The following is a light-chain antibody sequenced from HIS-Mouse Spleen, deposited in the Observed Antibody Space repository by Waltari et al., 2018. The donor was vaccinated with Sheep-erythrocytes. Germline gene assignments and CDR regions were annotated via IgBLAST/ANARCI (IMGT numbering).Light chain of an antibody. Sequence: DTQLIQSPSFLSASVGARVTITCLASQGISSYLAWYQQKPGQAPKLLIYAASTLQSGVPSRFSGSGSGTEFTLTISSLQPEDFATYYCQQLNSYPHTFGQGTKLEIK. CDR3: QQLNSYPHT. J-gene: IGKJ2*01. V-gene: IGKV1-9*01. CDR1: QGISSY. CDR2: AAS.